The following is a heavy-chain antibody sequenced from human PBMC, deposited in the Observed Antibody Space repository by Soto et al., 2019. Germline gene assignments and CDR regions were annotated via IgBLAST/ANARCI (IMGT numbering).Heavy chain of an antibody. D-gene: IGHD3-22*01. Sequence: QVQLVESGGGVVQPGRSLRLSCAASGFTFSSYGMHWVRQAPGKGLEWVAVISYDGSNKYYADSVKGRFTISRDNSKNTLYLQMNSLRAEDTAVYYCAKDFPAYYDSSGYYPQHWGQVTLVTVSS. V-gene: IGHV3-30*18. J-gene: IGHJ1*01. CDR2: ISYDGSNK. CDR3: AKDFPAYYDSSGYYPQH. CDR1: GFTFSSYG.